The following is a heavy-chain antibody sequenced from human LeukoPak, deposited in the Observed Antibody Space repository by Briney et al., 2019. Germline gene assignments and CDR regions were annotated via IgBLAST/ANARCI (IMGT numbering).Heavy chain of an antibody. CDR1: GGSISSSNW. V-gene: IGHV4-4*02. CDR2: IYHSGST. CDR3: ARGDSSSSNWFDP. D-gene: IGHD3-22*01. Sequence: SGTLSLTCAVSGGSISSSNWWSWVRQPPGKGLEWIGEIYHSGSTNYNPSLKSRVTISVDTSKNQFSLKLSSVTAADTAVYYCARGDSSSSNWFDPWGQGTLVTVSS. J-gene: IGHJ5*02.